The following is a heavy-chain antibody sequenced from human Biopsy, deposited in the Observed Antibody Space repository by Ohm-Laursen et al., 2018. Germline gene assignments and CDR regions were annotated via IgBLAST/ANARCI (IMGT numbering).Heavy chain of an antibody. Sequence: SETLSLTCTVSGGSISSDYWSWIRQTPGKGLEWIGSIYNSKTTFYNPSLKSRVAISVDTSTNQFSLKVSSVTAADTALYYCARHPTGFWFDPWGHGTLVTVSS. V-gene: IGHV4-59*05. CDR3: ARHPTGFWFDP. CDR2: IYNSKTT. J-gene: IGHJ5*02. CDR1: GGSISSDY.